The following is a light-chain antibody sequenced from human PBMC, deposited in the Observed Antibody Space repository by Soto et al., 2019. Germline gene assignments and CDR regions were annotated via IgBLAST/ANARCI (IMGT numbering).Light chain of an antibody. CDR1: SSNVGSYKL. CDR3: CSSGGSPTYV. CDR2: EVN. J-gene: IGLJ1*01. Sequence: QSALTQPASVSGSPGQSITISCTGTSSNVGSYKLVSWYQQHPGKAPKLMIFEVNKRPSGVSNRFSGSKSGNTASLTISGLKVEDEADYYCCSSGGSPTYVFGIAPKVTLL. V-gene: IGLV2-23*02.